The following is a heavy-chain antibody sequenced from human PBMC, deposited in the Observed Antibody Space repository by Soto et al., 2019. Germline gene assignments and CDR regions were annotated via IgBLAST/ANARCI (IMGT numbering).Heavy chain of an antibody. D-gene: IGHD2-15*01. Sequence: PGGSLRLSCAASGFTFSSYSMNWVRQAPGKGLEWVSSISSSSSYIYYADSVKGRFTISRDNAKNSLYLQMNSLRAEDTAVYYCASSSCSGGSCYSYYFDYWGQGTLVTVSS. V-gene: IGHV3-21*01. CDR1: GFTFSSYS. CDR2: ISSSSSYI. CDR3: ASSSCSGGSCYSYYFDY. J-gene: IGHJ4*02.